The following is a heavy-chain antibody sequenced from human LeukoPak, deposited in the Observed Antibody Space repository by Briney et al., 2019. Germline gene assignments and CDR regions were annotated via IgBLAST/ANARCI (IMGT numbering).Heavy chain of an antibody. D-gene: IGHD2-21*01. V-gene: IGHV3-43*02. J-gene: IGHJ4*02. Sequence: PGGSLRLSCAASEFTFHDHDMHWVRQAPGKGLEWVSLISGDGGNKNYADSVKGRFTISRDNSENFLYLQMSSLRSEDTAFYYCAKSCGQPNKFDLGGGGPVVAVSS. CDR1: EFTFHDHD. CDR3: AKSCGQPNKFDL. CDR2: ISGDGGNK.